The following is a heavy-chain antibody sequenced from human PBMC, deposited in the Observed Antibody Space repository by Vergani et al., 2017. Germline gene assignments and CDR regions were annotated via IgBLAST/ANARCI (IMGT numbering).Heavy chain of an antibody. Sequence: EVQLLESGGGLVQPGGSLRLSCAASGFTFSSYAMSWVRQAPGKGLEWVSGISGSGGSTYYADSVKGRFTISRDNSKNTLYMQMNSLRAEYTAVYYCTTRTWFDPWGQGTLVTVSS. V-gene: IGHV3-23*01. CDR2: ISGSGGST. CDR3: TTRTWFDP. D-gene: IGHD4-17*01. CDR1: GFTFSSYA. J-gene: IGHJ5*02.